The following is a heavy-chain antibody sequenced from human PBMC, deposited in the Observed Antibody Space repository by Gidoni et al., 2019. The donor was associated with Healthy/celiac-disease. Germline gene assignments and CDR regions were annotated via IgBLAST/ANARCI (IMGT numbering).Heavy chain of an antibody. V-gene: IGHV4-59*01. CDR1: GGSISSYY. J-gene: IGHJ4*02. CDR2: LYYSGRT. D-gene: IGHD1-26*01. CDR3: ARDLESVGATSPA. Sequence: QVQLQESGPGLVKPSETLSLTCTVPGGSISSYYWSWIRQPPGKGLEWIGDLYYSGRTNYNPSLKSRVTISVDTSKNQFSLKLSSVPAADTAVYYCARDLESVGATSPAWGQGTLVTVSS.